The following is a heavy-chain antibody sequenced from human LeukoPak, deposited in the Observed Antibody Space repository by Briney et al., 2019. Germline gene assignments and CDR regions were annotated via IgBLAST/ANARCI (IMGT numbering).Heavy chain of an antibody. V-gene: IGHV3-30*03. Sequence: GGSLRLSCAASGFTFSSYSMNWVRQAPGKGLEWVAVISYDGGNKYYADSVRGRFTISTDNSKNTLYLQMNSLRAEDTAVYYCARDLVPDVWGQGTTVTVSS. CDR3: ARDLVPDV. CDR1: GFTFSSYS. CDR2: ISYDGGNK. D-gene: IGHD2-8*02. J-gene: IGHJ6*02.